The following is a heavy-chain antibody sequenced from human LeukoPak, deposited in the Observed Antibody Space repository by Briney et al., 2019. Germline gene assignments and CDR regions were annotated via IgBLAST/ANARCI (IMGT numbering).Heavy chain of an antibody. D-gene: IGHD3-10*01. V-gene: IGHV1-3*01. CDR2: INPGNGYT. CDR3: TRDQAVRGVISAFDI. CDR1: GYTFSSYA. Sequence: ASVKVSCKASGYTFSSYALHWVRQAPGQRLECMGWINPGNGYTGYSQKFQGRVTMTRDTSANTAYMELSSLRSEDTAVYYCTRDQAVRGVISAFDIWGQGTMVTISS. J-gene: IGHJ3*02.